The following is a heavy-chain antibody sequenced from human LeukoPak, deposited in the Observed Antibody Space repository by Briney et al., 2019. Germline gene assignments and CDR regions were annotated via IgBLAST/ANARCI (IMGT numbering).Heavy chain of an antibody. J-gene: IGHJ5*02. CDR2: INPNSGGT. CDR1: GYTFTGYY. CDR3: ARDTGYYDSSGYSSWLDP. V-gene: IGHV1-2*02. D-gene: IGHD3-22*01. Sequence: ASVKVSCKASGYTFTGYYMHWVRQAPGQGLEWMGWINPNSGGTNYAQKFQGRVTMTRDTSISTAYMELSRLRSDDTVVYYCARDTGYYDSSGYSSWLDPWGQGTLVTVSS.